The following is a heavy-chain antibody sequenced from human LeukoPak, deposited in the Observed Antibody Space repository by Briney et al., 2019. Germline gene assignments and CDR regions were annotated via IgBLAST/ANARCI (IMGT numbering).Heavy chain of an antibody. CDR3: ATDFGDSSGWYRF. D-gene: IGHD6-19*01. CDR1: GGSISSYY. V-gene: IGHV4-4*07. J-gene: IGHJ4*02. CDR2: FYSSGST. Sequence: SETLSLTCTVSGGSISSYYWNWIRQPAGKGLEFIGHFYSSGSTNYNPSLKSRVSISVDTSKNQFSLEVTSVTAADTAVYYCATDFGDSSGWYRFWGQGTLVAVSS.